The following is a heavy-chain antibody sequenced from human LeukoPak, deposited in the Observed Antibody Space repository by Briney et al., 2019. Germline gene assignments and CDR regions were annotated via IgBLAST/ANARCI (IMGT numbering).Heavy chain of an antibody. CDR1: GGSISSYY. D-gene: IGHD3-16*01. CDR2: IYYSGST. J-gene: IGHJ5*02. V-gene: IGHV4-59*12. CDR3: VRVGPFGMSSGYWFDP. Sequence: SETLSLTCTVSGGSISSYYWSWIRQPPGKGLEWIGYIYYSGSTYYNPSLKSRVTLSLDTSKNQFSLNLTSVTAADTAVYYCVRVGPFGMSSGYWFDPWGQGTQVTVSS.